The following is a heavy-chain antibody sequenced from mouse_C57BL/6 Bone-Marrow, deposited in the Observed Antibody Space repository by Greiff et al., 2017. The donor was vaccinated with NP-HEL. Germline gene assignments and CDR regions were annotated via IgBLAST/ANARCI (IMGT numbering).Heavy chain of an antibody. Sequence: EVNLVESGGGLVKPGGSLKLSCAASGFTFSDYGMHWVRQAPEKGLEWVAYISSGSSTIYYADTVKGRFTISRDNAKNTLFLQMTSLRSEDTAMYYCGREDDYDGWYFDVWGTGTTVTVSS. V-gene: IGHV5-17*01. J-gene: IGHJ1*03. CDR2: ISSGSSTI. D-gene: IGHD2-4*01. CDR3: GREDDYDGWYFDV. CDR1: GFTFSDYG.